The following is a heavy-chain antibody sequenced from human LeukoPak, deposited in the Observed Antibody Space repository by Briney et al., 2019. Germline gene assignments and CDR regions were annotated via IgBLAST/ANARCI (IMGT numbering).Heavy chain of an antibody. CDR3: GRLAHNAWYAMDF. Sequence: PGGSLRLSCAASGFTFSSYWMTWVRQAPGKGLEWLANILPDGSQKYYVDSVKGRFTISRDNPKNSLYLQINNLRAEDTAVYYCGRLAHNAWYAMDFWGQGTLVTVSS. CDR1: GFTFSSYW. D-gene: IGHD2-2*01. J-gene: IGHJ4*02. V-gene: IGHV3-7*01. CDR2: ILPDGSQK.